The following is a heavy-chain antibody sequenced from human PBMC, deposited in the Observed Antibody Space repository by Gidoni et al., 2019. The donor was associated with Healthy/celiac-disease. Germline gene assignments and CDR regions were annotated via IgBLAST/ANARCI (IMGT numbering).Heavy chain of an antibody. CDR1: GGSISSYY. J-gene: IGHJ4*02. CDR2: FDYSGST. Sequence: QVQLQESGPGLVKPSETLSPTCTVSGGSISSYYWSWIRQPQGKGLEWIGYFDYSGSTNYNPSLKSRVTISVYTSKNQFSLKLSAVTAADTAVYYCARGYDSSGSDYWGQGTLVTVSS. CDR3: ARGYDSSGSDY. D-gene: IGHD3-22*01. V-gene: IGHV4-59*01.